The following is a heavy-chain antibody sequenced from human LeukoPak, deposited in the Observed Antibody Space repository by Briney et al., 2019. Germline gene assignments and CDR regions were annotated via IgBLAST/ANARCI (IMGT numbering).Heavy chain of an antibody. CDR2: ISGTGGTT. CDR3: AKDGGYSYGILDY. CDR1: TFTFITYA. V-gene: IGHV3-23*01. D-gene: IGHD5-18*01. Sequence: GGSLRLSCAASTFTFITYAMSWVRQAPGKGLEWVSAISGTGGTTYYADSVKGRFTISRDNSKNTLYLQMNSLRAEDTALYYCAKDGGYSYGILDYWGQGTLVTVSS. J-gene: IGHJ4*02.